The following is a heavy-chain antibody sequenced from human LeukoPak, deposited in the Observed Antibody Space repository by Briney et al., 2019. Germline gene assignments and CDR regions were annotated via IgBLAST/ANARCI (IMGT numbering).Heavy chain of an antibody. V-gene: IGHV3-23*01. CDR1: GFTFSSYA. CDR3: AKGTYCGGDCYSFDY. CDR2: ISGSGGST. J-gene: IGHJ4*02. D-gene: IGHD2-21*01. Sequence: SGGSLRLSCAASGFTFSSYAMTWVRQAPGKGLEWVSGISGSGGSTYYADSVKARFTISRDNSKNTLYLQMNSLRAEDTAVYYCAKGTYCGGDCYSFDYWGQGTLVTVSS.